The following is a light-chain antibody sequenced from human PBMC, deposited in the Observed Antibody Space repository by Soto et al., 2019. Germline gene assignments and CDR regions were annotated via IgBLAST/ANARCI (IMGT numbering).Light chain of an antibody. CDR3: QQYNNWPLS. CDR2: DAS. Sequence: DIVMTQSPAHLCLSAGERPTPSWRASQSISGKLAWSQHRPGQAPRLLSDDASIRATGIPARFSGSGSGTEFTLTISSLQSEDFAVYYCQQYNNWPLSFGQGTKVDIK. CDR1: QSISGK. J-gene: IGKJ1*01. V-gene: IGKV3-15*01.